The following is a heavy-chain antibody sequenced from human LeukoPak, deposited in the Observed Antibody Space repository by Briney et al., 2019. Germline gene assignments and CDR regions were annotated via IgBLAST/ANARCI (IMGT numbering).Heavy chain of an antibody. Sequence: PSETLSLTCTVSGGSISGYFWSWIRQPAGKGLEWIGRIYATGTTNYNPSLKGRVTMSVDTSKNQFSLNLTSVTAADTAVYYCAREGGGSNRCLDWGQGTLVTVSS. CDR2: IYATGTT. D-gene: IGHD3-16*02. V-gene: IGHV4-4*07. CDR1: GGSISGYF. J-gene: IGHJ1*01. CDR3: AREGGGSNRCLD.